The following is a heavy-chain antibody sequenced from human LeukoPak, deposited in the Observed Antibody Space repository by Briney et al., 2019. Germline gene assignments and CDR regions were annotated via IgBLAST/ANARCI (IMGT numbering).Heavy chain of an antibody. CDR3: ARTRTPGALHRDYFDY. CDR1: GGSISSYY. CDR2: IYYSGST. J-gene: IGHJ4*02. V-gene: IGHV4-59*01. D-gene: IGHD1-14*01. Sequence: SETLSLTCTVSGGSISSYYWSWIRQPPGKGLEWIGYIYYSGSTNYNPSLKSRVTISVDTSKNQFSLKLSSVTAADTAVYYCARTRTPGALHRDYFDYWGQGTLVTVSS.